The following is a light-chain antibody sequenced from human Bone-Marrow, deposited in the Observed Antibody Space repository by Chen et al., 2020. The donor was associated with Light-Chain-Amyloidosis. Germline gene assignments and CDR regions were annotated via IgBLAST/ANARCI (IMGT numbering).Light chain of an antibody. J-gene: IGLJ3*02. CDR1: SGSIATNY. CDR3: QSYQGSSQGV. V-gene: IGLV6-57*01. Sequence: LPTQPPSVPHPPRMPVITSRTRRSGSIATNYVQWYQQRPGSSPTTVIYEDDQRPSGVPDRFSGAIDRSSNAASLTLSGLKTEDEADYYCQSYQGSSQGVFGGGTKLSVL. CDR2: EDD.